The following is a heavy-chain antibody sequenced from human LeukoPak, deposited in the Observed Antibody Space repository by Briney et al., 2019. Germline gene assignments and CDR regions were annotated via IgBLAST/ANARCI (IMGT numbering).Heavy chain of an antibody. CDR3: ARVPDYSSGWVFDY. D-gene: IGHD6-19*01. CDR1: GFTFSNYW. Sequence: GGSLRLSCAASGFTFSNYWMSWVRQAPGKGLEWVANIKQDGSEKNYADSVKGRFTISRDNDKNSLYLQMNSLRAEDTAVFFCARVPDYSSGWVFDYWGQGTLVTVSS. V-gene: IGHV3-7*04. CDR2: IKQDGSEK. J-gene: IGHJ4*02.